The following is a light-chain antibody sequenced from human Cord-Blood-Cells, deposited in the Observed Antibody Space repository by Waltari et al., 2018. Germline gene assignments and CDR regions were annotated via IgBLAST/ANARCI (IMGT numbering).Light chain of an antibody. CDR1: QSISSY. J-gene: IGKJ4*01. CDR3: QQNYSTPLT. V-gene: IGKV1-39*01. CDR2: AAS. Sequence: DIQMTQSPSSLSPSVVDRVTITCRASQSISSYLNWYQQKPGKAPKLLIYAASSLQSGVPSRFSGSGSGTDFTLTISSLQPEDFATYYCQQNYSTPLTFGGGTKVEIK.